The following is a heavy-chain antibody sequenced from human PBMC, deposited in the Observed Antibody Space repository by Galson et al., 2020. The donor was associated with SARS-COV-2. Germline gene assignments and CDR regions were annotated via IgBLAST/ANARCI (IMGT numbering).Heavy chain of an antibody. J-gene: IGHJ3*01. CDR1: GGSISSYF. CDR3: AREEYYYETSGAPSIAFDV. Sequence: SETLSLTCTVSGGSISSYFWSWIRQPPGKGLEWIGYIYHTGSTNYNPPPRSRATMSLDTSKNRFSLRLSSVTAADTAVYYCAREEYYYETSGAPSIAFDVWGQGTMVIVSS. CDR2: IYHTGST. D-gene: IGHD3-22*01. V-gene: IGHV4-59*01.